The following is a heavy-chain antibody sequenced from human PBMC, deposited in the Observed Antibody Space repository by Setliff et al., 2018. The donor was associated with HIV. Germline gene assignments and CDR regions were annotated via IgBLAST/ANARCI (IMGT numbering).Heavy chain of an antibody. D-gene: IGHD6-13*01. CDR1: GYSISSGYY. V-gene: IGHV4-38-2*01. Sequence: TSETLSLTCAVSGYSISSGYYWGWVRQPPGKGLEWIGEIYHSGTIFYKPSLKSRLAISVDTSKNHFSLNLTSVTAADTAIYYCARQNIAAYWFDPWGQGTLVTVSS. J-gene: IGHJ5*02. CDR3: ARQNIAAYWFDP. CDR2: IYHSGTI.